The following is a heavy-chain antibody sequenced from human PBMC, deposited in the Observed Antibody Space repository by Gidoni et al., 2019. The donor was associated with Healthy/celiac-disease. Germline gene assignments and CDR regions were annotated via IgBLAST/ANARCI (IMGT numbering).Heavy chain of an antibody. CDR3: ARWRYSGYDYFDY. D-gene: IGHD5-12*01. V-gene: IGHV4-34*01. Sequence: QVQLQQWGSGLLTPSETLSLTCAIYGGSFSGYYWSWIRQPPGKGLELIGEINHSGSTNYNPSLKSRVTISVDTSKNQFSLKLSSVTAADTAVYYCARWRYSGYDYFDYWGQGTLVTVSS. CDR2: INHSGST. J-gene: IGHJ4*02. CDR1: GGSFSGYY.